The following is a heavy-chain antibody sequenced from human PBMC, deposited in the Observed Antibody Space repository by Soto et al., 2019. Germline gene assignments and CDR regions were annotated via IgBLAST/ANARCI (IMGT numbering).Heavy chain of an antibody. Sequence: QVQLQESGPGLVKPSGTLPLSCAVSGGSVSNNNWSSWVRQSPGNGLEWIGEIHHSGGTSYNPSLESRATLSVDKSKNELSLRLNYVTAADTAVYYCTKNSAYALDYWGLGILVTVSS. D-gene: IGHD5-12*01. J-gene: IGHJ4*02. CDR3: TKNSAYALDY. CDR1: GGSVSNNNW. V-gene: IGHV4-4*02. CDR2: IHHSGGT.